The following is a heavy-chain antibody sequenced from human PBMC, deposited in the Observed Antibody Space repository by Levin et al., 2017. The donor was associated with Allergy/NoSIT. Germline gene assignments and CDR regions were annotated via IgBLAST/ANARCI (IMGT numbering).Heavy chain of an antibody. CDR2: FANTAKT. CDR3: AKDHESSGWPTFDL. V-gene: IGHV3-23*05. Sequence: GESLKISCAASGFTFTRFALSWVRQVPGKGLEWVASFANTAKTYYADSVLGRFTISRDTSTNTLFLQMNSLRAEDTAGYFCAKDHESSGWPTFDLWGQGTLVTVSS. J-gene: IGHJ4*02. D-gene: IGHD6-19*01. CDR1: GFTFTRFA.